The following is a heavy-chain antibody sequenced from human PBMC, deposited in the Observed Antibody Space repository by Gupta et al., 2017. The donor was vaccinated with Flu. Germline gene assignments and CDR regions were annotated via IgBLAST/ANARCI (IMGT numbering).Heavy chain of an antibody. CDR1: GLTFSDYD. J-gene: IGHJ4*02. Sequence: EVQLLESGGGLVQPGGSLRLSCAVSGLTFSDYDMNWVRQAPGKGLGWVSSIAAAGDRTYYADSVMGRFTISRDNSKNTLYLQMNSLRGDDTALYYCAKDRSGNPAIDYWGQGTLVTVSA. CDR3: AKDRSGNPAIDY. CDR2: IAAAGDRT. V-gene: IGHV3-23*01. D-gene: IGHD6-13*01.